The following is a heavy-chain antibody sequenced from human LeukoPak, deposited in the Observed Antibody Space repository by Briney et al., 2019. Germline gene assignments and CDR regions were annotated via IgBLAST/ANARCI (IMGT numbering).Heavy chain of an antibody. CDR3: ARDPMPRSGSYGGGWFDP. CDR2: ISYDGSNK. D-gene: IGHD1-26*01. V-gene: IGHV3-30*03. Sequence: AGGSLRLSCAASGFTFSSYGMHWVRQAPGKGLEWVAVISYDGSNKYYADSVKGRFTISRDNSKNTLDLQMNSLRAEDTAVYYCARDPMPRSGSYGGGWFDPWGQGTLVTVSS. CDR1: GFTFSSYG. J-gene: IGHJ5*02.